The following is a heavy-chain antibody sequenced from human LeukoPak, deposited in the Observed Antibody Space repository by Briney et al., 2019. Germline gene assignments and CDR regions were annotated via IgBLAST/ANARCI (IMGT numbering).Heavy chain of an antibody. CDR1: GGSFSSYY. CDR3: ARVGRRDVDTAMVEAHESLRYYYYGMDV. J-gene: IGHJ6*02. V-gene: IGHV4-59*01. CDR2: IYYSGST. D-gene: IGHD5-18*01. Sequence: SETLSLTCTVSGGSFSSYYWSWIRQPPGKGLEWIGYIYYSGSTNYNPSLKSRVTISVDTSKNQFSLKLSSVTAADTAVYYCARVGRRDVDTAMVEAHESLRYYYYGMDVWGQGTTVTVSS.